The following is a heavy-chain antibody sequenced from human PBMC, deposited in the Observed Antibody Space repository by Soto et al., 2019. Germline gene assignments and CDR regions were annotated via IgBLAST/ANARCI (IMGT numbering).Heavy chain of an antibody. CDR2: IWYDGSNK. V-gene: IGHV3-33*01. J-gene: IGHJ5*02. D-gene: IGHD6-6*01. CDR1: GFTFSSYG. Sequence: GGSLRLSCAASGFTFSSYGMHWVRQAPGKGLEWVAVIWYDGSNKYYADSVKGRFTISRDNSKNTLYLQMNSLRAEDTAVYYCARDRIAARPRPVRNWFDPWGQGTLVTVSS. CDR3: ARDRIAARPRPVRNWFDP.